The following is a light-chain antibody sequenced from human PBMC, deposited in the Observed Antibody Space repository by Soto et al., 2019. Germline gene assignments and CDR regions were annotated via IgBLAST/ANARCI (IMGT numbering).Light chain of an antibody. Sequence: QSALTQPPSASGSPGQSVTISCTGTSSDVGGYNYVSWYQQHPGKAPKLMIYEVSKRPSGVPDRFSGSKSGNTASLTVSCPQAEDEADYYCSSYAGSNNLVFGGGTKLTVL. J-gene: IGLJ2*01. CDR1: SSDVGGYNY. CDR3: SSYAGSNNLV. CDR2: EVS. V-gene: IGLV2-8*01.